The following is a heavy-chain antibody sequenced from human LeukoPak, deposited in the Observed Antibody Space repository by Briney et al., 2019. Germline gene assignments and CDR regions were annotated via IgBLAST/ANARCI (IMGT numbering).Heavy chain of an antibody. CDR3: ARDRGGSGYYSDTFDI. Sequence: PSETLSLTCAVSGGSISSSNWWSWVRPPPGKGLEWIGEIYHSGSTNYNPSLKRRVTISVDKSKNQFSLKLSSVTAADTAVYYCARDRGGSGYYSDTFDIWGQGTMVTVSS. CDR1: GGSISSSNW. CDR2: IYHSGST. J-gene: IGHJ3*02. V-gene: IGHV4-4*02. D-gene: IGHD3-22*01.